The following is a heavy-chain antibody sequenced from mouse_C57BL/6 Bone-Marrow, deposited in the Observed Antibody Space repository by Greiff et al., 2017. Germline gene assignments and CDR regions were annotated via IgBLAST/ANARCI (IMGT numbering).Heavy chain of an antibody. J-gene: IGHJ4*01. CDR1: GFTFSDYG. Sequence: EVNVVESGGGLVKPGGSLKLSCAASGFTFSDYGMHWVRQAPEKGLEWVAYISSGSSTIYYADTVKGRFTISRDNAKNTLFLQMTSLRSEDTAMYYCARVSYYYGSSDYAMDYWGQGTSVTVSS. CDR3: ARVSYYYGSSDYAMDY. V-gene: IGHV5-17*01. CDR2: ISSGSSTI. D-gene: IGHD1-1*01.